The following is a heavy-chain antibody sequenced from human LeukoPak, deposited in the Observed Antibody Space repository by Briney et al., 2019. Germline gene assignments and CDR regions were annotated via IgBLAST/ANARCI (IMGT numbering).Heavy chain of an antibody. Sequence: GGSLRLSCAASGFTFSSYGMHWVRQAPGKGLEWVAVISYDGSNKYYADSEKGRFTISRDNSKNTLYLQMNSLRAEDTAVYYRAKDSRAAGVNWFDPWGQGTLVTVSS. J-gene: IGHJ5*02. V-gene: IGHV3-30*18. CDR3: AKDSRAAGVNWFDP. D-gene: IGHD6-13*01. CDR2: ISYDGSNK. CDR1: GFTFSSYG.